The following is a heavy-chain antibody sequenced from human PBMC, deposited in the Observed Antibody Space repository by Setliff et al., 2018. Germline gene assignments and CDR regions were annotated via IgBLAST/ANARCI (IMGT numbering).Heavy chain of an antibody. CDR3: ATEKFPGDWGDY. Sequence: GGPVKVSCKASGYTFTSYGFSWVRQAPAQGLEWMGWISVYNGKTKYAQKFQGRVTMTTDTSTRTAYMEVTSLRSDDTAVYYCATEKFPGDWGDYWGQGTLVTVSS. D-gene: IGHD2-21*01. CDR2: ISVYNGKT. J-gene: IGHJ4*02. V-gene: IGHV1-18*01. CDR1: GYTFTSYG.